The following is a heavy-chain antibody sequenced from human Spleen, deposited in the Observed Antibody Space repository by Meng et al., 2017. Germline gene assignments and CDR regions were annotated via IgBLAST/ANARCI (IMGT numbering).Heavy chain of an antibody. CDR3: VKHSSDWSLDS. CDR1: GYTFNRHW. J-gene: IGHJ4*02. Sequence: QVQLVQSGAESKNPGASVKLSCKASGYTFNRHWMHWVRQAPGQGLEWMGRIHPSGNANYAQKFQGRVTTTTDTSTTTAYMELRSLRSDDAALYYCVKHSSDWSLDSWGQGTLVTVSS. CDR2: IHPSGNA. D-gene: IGHD6-19*01. V-gene: IGHV1-46*02.